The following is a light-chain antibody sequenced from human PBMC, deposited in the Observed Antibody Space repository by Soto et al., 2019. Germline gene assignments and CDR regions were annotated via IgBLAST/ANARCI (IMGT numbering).Light chain of an antibody. CDR2: GAS. CDR1: QPVSDSY. V-gene: IGKV3-20*01. CDR3: QQYGSSPWT. Sequence: QSPGPLSWSPGARAPLSCRASQPVSDSYVAWYQQKPGQAPRLLIYGASGRATGIPDRVSGSGSRTDFTLIITRLEPEDFAFYYCQQYGSSPWTFGQGTKVDIK. J-gene: IGKJ1*01.